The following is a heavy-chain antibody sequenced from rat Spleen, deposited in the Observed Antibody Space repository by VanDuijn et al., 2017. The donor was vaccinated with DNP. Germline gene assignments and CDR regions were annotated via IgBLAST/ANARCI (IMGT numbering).Heavy chain of an antibody. D-gene: IGHD1-10*01. J-gene: IGHJ2*01. CDR2: INQDGSTI. CDR1: GFNFNYYW. CDR3: SRATSTADYFDF. Sequence: EVKLVESGGGLVQPGRSLKLSCAASGFNFNYYWMGWVRQAPGKGLEWIGEINQDGSTINYIPSLKDKFTISRDNAQNTLYLQMSKLGSEDTAIYYCSRATSTADYFDFWGQGVMVTVSS. V-gene: IGHV4-2*01.